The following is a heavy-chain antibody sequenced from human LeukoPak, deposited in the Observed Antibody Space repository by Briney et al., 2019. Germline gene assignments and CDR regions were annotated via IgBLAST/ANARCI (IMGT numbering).Heavy chain of an antibody. CDR2: IIPIFGTA. CDR1: GGTFSSYA. J-gene: IGHJ4*02. V-gene: IGHV1-69*01. D-gene: IGHD2-15*01. Sequence: SVKVSCKASGGTFSSYAISWVRQAPGQGLEWMGGIIPIFGTANYAQNFQGRVTITADESTSTAYMELSSLRSEDTAVYYCARAPANCSGGSCYQDLFDYWGQGTLVTVSS. CDR3: ARAPANCSGGSCYQDLFDY.